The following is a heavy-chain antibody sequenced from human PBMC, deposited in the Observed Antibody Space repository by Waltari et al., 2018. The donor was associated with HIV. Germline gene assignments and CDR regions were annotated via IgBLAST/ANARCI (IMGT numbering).Heavy chain of an antibody. Sequence: STSGMGVGWIRQPSGQTLEWLALIYWDDDTRYSPSLKTRLTITKDTSKNQVVLKMTNMGPVDTATYFCAHRRSVLAGFDSWGPGTLVTVSS. CDR1: STSGMG. CDR3: AHRRSVLAGFDS. V-gene: IGHV2-5*02. J-gene: IGHJ4*02. CDR2: IYWDDDT. D-gene: IGHD2-15*01.